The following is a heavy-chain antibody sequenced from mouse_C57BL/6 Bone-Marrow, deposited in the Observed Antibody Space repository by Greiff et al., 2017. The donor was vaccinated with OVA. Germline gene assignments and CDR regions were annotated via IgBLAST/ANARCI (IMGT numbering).Heavy chain of an antibody. J-gene: IGHJ2*01. D-gene: IGHD1-1*01. CDR1: GYTFTSYW. V-gene: IGHV1-72*01. CDR2: IDPNSGGT. CDR3: ARETITTVEAHFDY. Sequence: VQLQQSGAELVKPGASVKLSCKASGYTFTSYWMHWVKQRPGRGLEWIGRIDPNSGGTKYNEKFKGKATLPVDKSSSTAYMQLSSLTSEDSAVYYGARETITTVEAHFDYWGQGTTLTGSS.